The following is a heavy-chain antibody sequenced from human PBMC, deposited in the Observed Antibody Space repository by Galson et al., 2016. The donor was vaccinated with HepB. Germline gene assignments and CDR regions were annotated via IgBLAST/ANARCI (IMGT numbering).Heavy chain of an antibody. CDR1: GGSISSRSHS. CDR3: ATLTSPVDY. CDR2: IFHSGNT. V-gene: IGHV4-39*01. D-gene: IGHD1-14*01. Sequence: EPLSLTCTVSGGSISSRSHSWGWIRQPPGKGLEWLGSIFHSGNTHYNPSLKSRVTISVDTSKNQFSLKLTSVTAADTAVYFCATLTSPVDYWGQGILVIVSS. J-gene: IGHJ4*02.